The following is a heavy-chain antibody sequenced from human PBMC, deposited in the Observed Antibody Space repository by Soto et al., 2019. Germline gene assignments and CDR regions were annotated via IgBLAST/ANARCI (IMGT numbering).Heavy chain of an antibody. Sequence: SETLSLTCTVSGGSISSSSYYWGWIRQPPGKGLEWIGSIYYSGSTYYNPSLKSRVTISVDTSKNQFSLKLSSVTAADTAVYYCARLNVDTAMPLDYWGQGTLVTVSS. CDR1: GGSISSSSYY. J-gene: IGHJ4*02. V-gene: IGHV4-39*01. CDR2: IYYSGST. CDR3: ARLNVDTAMPLDY. D-gene: IGHD5-18*01.